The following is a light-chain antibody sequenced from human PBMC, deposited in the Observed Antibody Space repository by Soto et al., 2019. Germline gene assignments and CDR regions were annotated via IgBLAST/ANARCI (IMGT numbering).Light chain of an antibody. Sequence: DIQVTQFPSSLSASVGDRVTITCRASQAIGNYLAWYQQKPGKVPKLLIYAASTLQSGVPSRFSGSRSGTDFTLTVSSLQHADVATYYCQKYNGVPLTFGPGTKVEIK. V-gene: IGKV1-27*01. CDR1: QAIGNY. J-gene: IGKJ3*01. CDR3: QKYNGVPLT. CDR2: AAS.